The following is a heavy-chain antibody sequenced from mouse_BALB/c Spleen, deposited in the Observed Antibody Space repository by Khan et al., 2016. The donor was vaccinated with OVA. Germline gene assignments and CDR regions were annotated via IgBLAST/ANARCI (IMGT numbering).Heavy chain of an antibody. J-gene: IGHJ3*01. CDR3: AWRDLIMPFTY. CDR1: GDSLNSGY. CDR2: IRYSGST. V-gene: IGHV3-8*02. Sequence: EVQLQESGPSLVKPSQTLSLSCSVAGDSLNSGYWNWIRKFPGNDLEYMGYIRYSGSTYYTPSLKSRISITRDTSKNQYYLQLKSVTPEDTATCYWAWRDLIMPFTYWGQGTLVTVS.